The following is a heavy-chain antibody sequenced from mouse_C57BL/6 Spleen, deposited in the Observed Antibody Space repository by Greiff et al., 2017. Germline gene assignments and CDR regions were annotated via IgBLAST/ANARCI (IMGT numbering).Heavy chain of an antibody. CDR2: IYPSDSET. D-gene: IGHD2-2*01. V-gene: IGHV1-61*01. Sequence: VQLQQPGAELVRPGSSVKLSCKASGYTFTSYWMDWVKQRPGQGLEWIGNIYPSDSETHYNQKFKDKATLTVDKSSSTAYMQLSSLTSEDSAVYYCARYEGGYDGDWYFDVWGTGTTVTVSS. CDR1: GYTFTSYW. J-gene: IGHJ1*03. CDR3: ARYEGGYDGDWYFDV.